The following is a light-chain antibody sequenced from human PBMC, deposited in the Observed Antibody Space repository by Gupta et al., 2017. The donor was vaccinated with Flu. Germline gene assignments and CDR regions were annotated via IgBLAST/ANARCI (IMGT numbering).Light chain of an antibody. CDR1: QSVSNK. J-gene: IGKJ4*01. CDR2: ETY. V-gene: IGKV3-15*01. CDR3: QQDNTWRT. Sequence: EILMTQSPSTLSVSPGERATRSCRASQSVSNKLAWYQQKPGQAPRLIINETYNRGTGTTDRFSGSGEEKDFTLTSSGLQYEDSAVYYWQQDNTWRTFGGGTKVEIK.